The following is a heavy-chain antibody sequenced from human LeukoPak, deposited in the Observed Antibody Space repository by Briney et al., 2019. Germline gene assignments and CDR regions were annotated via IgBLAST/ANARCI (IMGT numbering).Heavy chain of an antibody. V-gene: IGHV1-69*13. CDR3: ARGPGGSGSTWYFDY. CDR1: GGTFSSYA. Sequence: ASVKVSCKASGGTFSSYAISWVRQAPGQGLEWMGGIIPIFGTANYAQKFQGRVTITADESTSTAYMELSSLRSEDTAVYYCARGPGGSGSTWYFDYWGQGTLVTVSS. CDR2: IIPIFGTA. J-gene: IGHJ4*02. D-gene: IGHD3-22*01.